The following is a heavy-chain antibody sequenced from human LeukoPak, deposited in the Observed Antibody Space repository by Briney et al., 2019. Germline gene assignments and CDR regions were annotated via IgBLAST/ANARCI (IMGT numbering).Heavy chain of an antibody. CDR2: FYYTGST. Sequence: KPSATLSLTCTVSGGLISSSSYYWGWVRQPPEKGLEWMGSFYYTGSTYYHPSLKSRVTISVDTSKNQFPLNLTSVTAADTAVYYCARTAGVAVAGSRQYFDYWGQGTLVTVSS. J-gene: IGHJ4*02. V-gene: IGHV4-39*01. D-gene: IGHD6-19*01. CDR3: ARTAGVAVAGSRQYFDY. CDR1: GGLISSSSYY.